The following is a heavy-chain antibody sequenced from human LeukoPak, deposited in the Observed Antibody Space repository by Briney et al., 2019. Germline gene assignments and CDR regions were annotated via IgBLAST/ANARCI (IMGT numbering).Heavy chain of an antibody. J-gene: IGHJ6*03. Sequence: PSETLSLTCTVSGGSISSSSYYWGWIRQPPGKGLEWIGSIYYSGSTYYNPSLKSRVTISVDTSKNQFSLKLSSVTVADTAVYYCARHSYEYYDFWSGYSTGNYYYMDVWGKGTTVTVSS. CDR1: GGSISSSSYY. V-gene: IGHV4-39*01. CDR2: IYYSGST. CDR3: ARHSYEYYDFWSGYSTGNYYYMDV. D-gene: IGHD3-3*01.